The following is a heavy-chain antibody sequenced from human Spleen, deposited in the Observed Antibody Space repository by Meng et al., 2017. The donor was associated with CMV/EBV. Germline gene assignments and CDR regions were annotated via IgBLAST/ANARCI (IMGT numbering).Heavy chain of an antibody. Sequence: SCAASGFTFSDYYMCWIRQAPGKGLEWISYITSSGSTIYYADSVKGRFTISRDNAKNSLYLQMNSLRAEDTAVYYCARDVRWYFDFWGRGTLVTVSS. CDR1: GFTFSDYY. J-gene: IGHJ2*01. CDR3: ARDVRWYFDF. CDR2: ITSSGSTI. D-gene: IGHD2-8*01. V-gene: IGHV3-11*01.